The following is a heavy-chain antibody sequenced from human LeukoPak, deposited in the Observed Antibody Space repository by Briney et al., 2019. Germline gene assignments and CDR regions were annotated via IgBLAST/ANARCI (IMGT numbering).Heavy chain of an antibody. CDR3: AELGITMIGGV. V-gene: IGHV4-34*01. CDR1: GGSFSGYY. D-gene: IGHD3-10*02. CDR2: INHSGST. J-gene: IGHJ6*04. Sequence: PSETLSLTCAVYGGSFSGYYWSWIRQPPGKGLEWIGEINHSGSTNYNPSLKSRVTISVDTSKNQFSLKLSSVTAADTAVYYCAELGITMIGGVWGKGTTVTISS.